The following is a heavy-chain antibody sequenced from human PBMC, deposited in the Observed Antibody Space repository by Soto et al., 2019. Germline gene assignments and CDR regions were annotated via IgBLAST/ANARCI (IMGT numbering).Heavy chain of an antibody. CDR1: GSTFTSYY. D-gene: IGHD3-10*01. J-gene: IGHJ6*02. Sequence: ASVEVYCKAAGSTFTSYYMHWVRQAPGQGLEWMGIINPSGGSTSYAQKFQGRVTMTRDTSTSTVYMELSSLRSEDTAVYYCARDLSLTMVRGVGMDVWGQGTKVTVSS. CDR3: ARDLSLTMVRGVGMDV. V-gene: IGHV1-46*01. CDR2: INPSGGST.